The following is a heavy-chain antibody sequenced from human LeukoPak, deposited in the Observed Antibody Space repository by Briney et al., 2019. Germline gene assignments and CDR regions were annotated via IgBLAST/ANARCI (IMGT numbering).Heavy chain of an antibody. V-gene: IGHV4-59*01. Sequence: PSETLSLTCSVSDDSISIYYWSWIRQPPGKGLEWIGYIYYSGSTNYNPSLKSRVTISVDTSKNQFSLKLSSVTAADTAVYYCARVHGEYYFDYWGQGTLVTVSS. CDR3: ARVHGEYYFDY. CDR2: IYYSGST. J-gene: IGHJ4*02. CDR1: DDSISIYY.